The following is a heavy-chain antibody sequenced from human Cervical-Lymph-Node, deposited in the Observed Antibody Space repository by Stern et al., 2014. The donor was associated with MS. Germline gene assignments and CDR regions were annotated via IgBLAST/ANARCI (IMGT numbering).Heavy chain of an antibody. CDR1: GFTFNNSA. Sequence: QLVESGPEGRKPGTSVKVSCTASGFTFNNSAVQWVRQARGQCLDWIGWVVGGSGNTIYAQQFQERVTISRDMSTNTAYMALSSLRSEDTAVYYCATGILGATPLFAHWGQGSLVTVSS. CDR3: ATGILGATPLFAH. V-gene: IGHV1-58*01. CDR2: VVGGSGNT. J-gene: IGHJ4*02. D-gene: IGHD1-26*01.